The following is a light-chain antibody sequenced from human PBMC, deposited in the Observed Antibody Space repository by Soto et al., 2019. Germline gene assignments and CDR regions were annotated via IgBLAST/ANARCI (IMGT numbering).Light chain of an antibody. V-gene: IGKV4-1*01. Sequence: DIVMTQSPDSLAVSLGERATINCKSSQSVLSSANNKNYLAWYQQKPGQPPKLLIYWSSTRASGVPDRFSGSGSGTDFTLTISSLQAEDVAVYYCQQYSSTPPGTFGQGTKVEI. CDR3: QQYSSTPPGT. CDR2: WSS. J-gene: IGKJ1*01. CDR1: QSVLSSANNKNY.